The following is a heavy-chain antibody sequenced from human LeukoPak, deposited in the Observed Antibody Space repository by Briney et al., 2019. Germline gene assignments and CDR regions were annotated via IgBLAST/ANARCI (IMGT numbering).Heavy chain of an antibody. J-gene: IGHJ5*02. CDR2: INPSGGST. D-gene: IGHD6-13*01. CDR3: ARGRSSSWPEEYNWFDP. CDR1: GYTFTSYY. V-gene: IGHV1-46*01. Sequence: GASVKVSCKASGYTFTSYYMHWVRQAPGQGLEWMGIINPSGGSTSYAQKFQGRVTMTRDTSTSTVYMELRSLRSDDTAVYYCARGRSSSWPEEYNWFDPWGQGTLVTVSS.